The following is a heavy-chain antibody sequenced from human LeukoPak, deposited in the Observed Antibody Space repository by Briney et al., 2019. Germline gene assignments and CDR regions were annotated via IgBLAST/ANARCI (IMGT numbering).Heavy chain of an antibody. D-gene: IGHD6-13*01. Sequence: SETLSLTCAVYGGSFSGYYWSWIRQPPGKGLEWIGEINHSGSTNYNPSLKSRVTISVDTPKNQFSLKLSSVTAADTAVYYCARGRGIAAAGTGWFGPWGQGTLVTVSS. CDR1: GGSFSGYY. J-gene: IGHJ5*02. CDR3: ARGRGIAAAGTGWFGP. V-gene: IGHV4-34*01. CDR2: INHSGST.